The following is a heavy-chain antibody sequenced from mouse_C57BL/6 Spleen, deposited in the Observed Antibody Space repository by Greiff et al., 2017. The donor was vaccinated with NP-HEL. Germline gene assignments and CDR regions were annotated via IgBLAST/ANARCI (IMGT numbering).Heavy chain of an antibody. CDR3: AKGNPRAMDY. CDR2: ISSGSSTI. J-gene: IGHJ4*01. Sequence: EVHLVESGGGLVKPGGSLKLSCAASGFTFSDYGMHWVRQAPEKGLEWVAYISSGSSTIYYADTVKGRFTISRDNAKNTLFLQMTSLRSEDTAMYYCAKGNPRAMDYWGQGTSVTVSS. V-gene: IGHV5-17*01. CDR1: GFTFSDYG. D-gene: IGHD2-1*01.